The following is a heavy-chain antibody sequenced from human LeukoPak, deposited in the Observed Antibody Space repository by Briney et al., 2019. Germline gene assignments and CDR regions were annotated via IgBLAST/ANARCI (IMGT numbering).Heavy chain of an antibody. V-gene: IGHV3-21*01. D-gene: IGHD3-22*01. J-gene: IGHJ4*02. CDR2: ISSSSSYI. CDR1: GFTFSSYS. Sequence: GGSLRLSCAASGFTFSSYSMNWVRQAPGKGLEWVSSISSSSSYIYYADSVKGRFTISRDNAKNSLYLQVNSLRAEDTAVYYCARPVATHYYDSSWHFDYWGQGTLVTVSS. CDR3: ARPVATHYYDSSWHFDY.